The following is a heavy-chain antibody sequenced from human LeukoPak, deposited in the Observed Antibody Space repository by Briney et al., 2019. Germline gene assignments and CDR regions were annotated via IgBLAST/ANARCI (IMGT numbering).Heavy chain of an antibody. CDR2: ISYDGSNK. CDR3: ASGRRDGYNWGI. Sequence: GGSLRLSCAASEFTFSSYGMHWVRQAPGKGLEWVAVISYDGSNKYYADSVKGRFTIPRDNSKNTLYLQMNSLRAEDTAVYYCASGRRDGYNWGIWGQGTLVTVSS. J-gene: IGHJ4*02. D-gene: IGHD5-24*01. V-gene: IGHV3-30*03. CDR1: EFTFSSYG.